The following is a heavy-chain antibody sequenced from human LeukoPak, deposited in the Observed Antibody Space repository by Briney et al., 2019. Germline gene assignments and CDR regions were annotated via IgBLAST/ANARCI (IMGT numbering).Heavy chain of an antibody. D-gene: IGHD5/OR15-5a*01. J-gene: IGHJ4*02. CDR3: ARLLRSSHLYDY. Sequence: PGGSLRLSCAASGFTFSSYGMHWVRQAPGKGLEWVAFIRLDGTNKDYADSVKGRFTISRDNFKNTLDLQMNSLRAEDTAVYYCARLLRSSHLYDYWGQGTLVTVSS. V-gene: IGHV3-30*02. CDR1: GFTFSSYG. CDR2: IRLDGTNK.